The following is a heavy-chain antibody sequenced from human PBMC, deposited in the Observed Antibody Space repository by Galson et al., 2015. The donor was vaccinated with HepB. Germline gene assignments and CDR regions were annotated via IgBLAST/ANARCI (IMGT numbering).Heavy chain of an antibody. CDR3: ARRNGNDWFDP. Sequence: SVKVSCKASGYNFNRYAMNWVRQAPGQGLEWVGLINTDTGNPTYAQAFTGRFVFSLDTSVSTAYLQINSLKAEDTAVYYCARRNGNDWFDPWGQGTRVTVSS. CDR1: GYNFNRYA. V-gene: IGHV7-4-1*02. J-gene: IGHJ5*02. D-gene: IGHD5-24*01. CDR2: INTDTGNP.